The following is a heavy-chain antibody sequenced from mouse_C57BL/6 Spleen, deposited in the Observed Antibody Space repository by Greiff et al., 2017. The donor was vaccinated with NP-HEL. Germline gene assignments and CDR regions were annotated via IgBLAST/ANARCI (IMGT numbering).Heavy chain of an antibody. D-gene: IGHD1-1*01. CDR3: ARAHYYGSSPFAY. Sequence: VQLQQSGAELVKPGASVKISCKASGYAFSSYWMNWVKQRPGKGLEWIGQIYPGDGDTNYNGKFKGKATLTADKSSSTAYMQLSSLTYEDSAVYYCARAHYYGSSPFAYWGQGTLVTVSA. J-gene: IGHJ3*01. V-gene: IGHV1-80*01. CDR1: GYAFSSYW. CDR2: IYPGDGDT.